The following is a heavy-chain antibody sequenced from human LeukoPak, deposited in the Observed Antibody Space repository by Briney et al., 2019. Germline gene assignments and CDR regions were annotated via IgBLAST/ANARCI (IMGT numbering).Heavy chain of an antibody. J-gene: IGHJ5*02. V-gene: IGHV1-2*02. Sequence: ASVKVSCKASGYTFTGYYIHWVRQAPGQGLEWMGWINPNSGGTNYAQKFQGRVTMTRDTSSITAYMELRSLRSDDTAVYYCARDRLSGQWLGNNWFDPWGQGTLVTVSS. CDR2: INPNSGGT. D-gene: IGHD6-19*01. CDR1: GYTFTGYY. CDR3: ARDRLSGQWLGNNWFDP.